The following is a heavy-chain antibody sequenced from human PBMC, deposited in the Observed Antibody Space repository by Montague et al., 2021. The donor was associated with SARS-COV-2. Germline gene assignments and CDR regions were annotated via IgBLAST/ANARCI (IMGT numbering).Heavy chain of an antibody. Sequence: TLSLTCTVSGGSINSHTYYWVWFRQPAGKGLEWIGRVHSTGRTNYDPSLRIPAMVSVDTSKQQFSLNVMSVTAAVTSGYNCATDTDYGGFDCWGQGALVTVSS. CDR1: GGSINSHTYY. CDR3: ATDTDYGGFDC. CDR2: VHSTGRT. J-gene: IGHJ4*02. D-gene: IGHD4-23*01. V-gene: IGHV4-61*02.